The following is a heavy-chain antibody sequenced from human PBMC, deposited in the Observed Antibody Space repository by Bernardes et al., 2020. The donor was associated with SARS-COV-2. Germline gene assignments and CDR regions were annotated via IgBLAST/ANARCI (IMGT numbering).Heavy chain of an antibody. D-gene: IGHD3-10*01. J-gene: IGHJ6*02. V-gene: IGHV3-21*01. Sequence: GGSLRLSCVGSGFSFSTYDMSWVRQAPGKGLEWLSSISSSSGSIYVAASVQGRFTISRDNAKNSLYLQMNTLRVEDTAVYFCARVLYGSGSYYNGNYYYGMDVWGQGTTVTVSS. CDR2: ISSSSGSI. CDR1: GFSFSTYD. CDR3: ARVLYGSGSYYNGNYYYGMDV.